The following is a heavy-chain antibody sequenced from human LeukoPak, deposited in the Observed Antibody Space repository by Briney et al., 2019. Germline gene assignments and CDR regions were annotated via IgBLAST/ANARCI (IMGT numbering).Heavy chain of an antibody. J-gene: IGHJ5*02. CDR2: ISYDGSNK. Sequence: GGSLRLSCAASGFTFSSYAMHWVRQAPGKGLGWVAVISYDGSNKYYADSVKGRFTISRDNSKNTLYLQMNSLRAEDTAVYYCASMDTATYWFDPWGQGTLVTVSS. D-gene: IGHD5-18*01. CDR3: ASMDTATYWFDP. V-gene: IGHV3-30-3*01. CDR1: GFTFSSYA.